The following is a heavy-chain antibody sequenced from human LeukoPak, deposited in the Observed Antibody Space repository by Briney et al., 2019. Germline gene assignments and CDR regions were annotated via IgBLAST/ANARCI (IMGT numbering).Heavy chain of an antibody. V-gene: IGHV1-2*02. Sequence: GASVKVSCKASGYTFTGYFIHWVRQAPGQGLEWMGWINPNNGGTKYAQKFQDRVTMTRDTSISTAYMELSRLRSDDTAVYYCARDERYDSSDYPFDYWGQGTLVTVSS. CDR3: ARDERYDSSDYPFDY. CDR2: INPNNGGT. D-gene: IGHD3-22*01. J-gene: IGHJ4*02. CDR1: GYTFTGYF.